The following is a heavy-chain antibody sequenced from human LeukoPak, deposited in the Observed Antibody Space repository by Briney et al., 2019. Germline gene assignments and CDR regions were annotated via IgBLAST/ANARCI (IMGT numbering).Heavy chain of an antibody. CDR2: IYYSGST. V-gene: IGHV4-59*08. CDR1: GGAVSGYY. CDR3: ARHAPGATGSYPFDY. Sequence: SETLSLTCTVSGGAVSGYYWSWIRQPPGTGLEWIAYIYYSGSTDYNPSLKSRGTISVDTSKNQFALKLSSVTASDTAVYYCARHAPGATGSYPFDYWGQGTLVTVSS. J-gene: IGHJ4*02. D-gene: IGHD1-26*01.